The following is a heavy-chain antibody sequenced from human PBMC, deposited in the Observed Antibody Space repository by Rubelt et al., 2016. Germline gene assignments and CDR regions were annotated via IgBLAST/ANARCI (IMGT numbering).Heavy chain of an antibody. CDR3: ARKVSGAMIY. CDR1: GGSISSSSYY. V-gene: IGHV4-39*07. J-gene: IGHJ4*02. Sequence: QLQLQESGPGLVKPSETLSLTCTVSGGSISSSSYYWGWIRQPPGKGLEWIGSIYCSGSTYYNPSPKSRVTISADTAKNQFSLKLSSVTAADTAGYYCARKVSGAMIYGGQGTLVTVS. D-gene: IGHD3-16*01. CDR2: IYCSGST.